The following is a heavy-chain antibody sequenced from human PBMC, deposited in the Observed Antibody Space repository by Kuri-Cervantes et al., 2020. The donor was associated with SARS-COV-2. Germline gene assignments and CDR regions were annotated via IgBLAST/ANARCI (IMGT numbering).Heavy chain of an antibody. Sequence: GESLKISCAASGFTFDDYGMSWVRQAPGKGLEWVAVISYDGSNKYYADSVKGRFTISRDNSKNTLHLQMNSLRAEDTAVYYCARLPGTTHDAFDIWGQGTMVTVSS. CDR2: ISYDGSNK. J-gene: IGHJ3*02. CDR1: GFTFDDYG. CDR3: ARLPGTTHDAFDI. V-gene: IGHV3-30*03. D-gene: IGHD4-11*01.